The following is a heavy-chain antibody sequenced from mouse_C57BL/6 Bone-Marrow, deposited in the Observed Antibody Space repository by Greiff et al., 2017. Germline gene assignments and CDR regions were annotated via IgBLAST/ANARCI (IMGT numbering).Heavy chain of an antibody. CDR2: IDPSDIYT. D-gene: IGHD1-1*01. CDR3: ARFITTVVAKDY. CDR1: GYTFTSYW. V-gene: IGHV1-50*01. J-gene: IGHJ2*01. Sequence: QVQLQQPGAELVKPGASVKLSCKASGYTFTSYWMQWVKQRPGQGLEWIGEIDPSDIYTNYNQKFKGKATLTVDTSSSTAYMQLSSLTSEDSAVYYCARFITTVVAKDYWGQGTTLTVSS.